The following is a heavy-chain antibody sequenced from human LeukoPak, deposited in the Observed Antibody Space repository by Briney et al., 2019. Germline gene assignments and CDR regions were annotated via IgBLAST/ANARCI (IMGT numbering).Heavy chain of an antibody. D-gene: IGHD3-22*01. CDR3: ARDHRTESDGYYFVNELWYFDL. V-gene: IGHV1-3*01. CDR1: GYSFRNYG. J-gene: IGHJ2*01. CDR2: INPTNEKT. Sequence: VASVKVSCKASGYSFRNYGMHWVRQAPGQRLEWMGWINPTNEKTKYSEKFQGRVIISRDTGASTVYMELSSLRSEDTAVYYCARDHRTESDGYYFVNELWYFDLWGRGTLVTVSS.